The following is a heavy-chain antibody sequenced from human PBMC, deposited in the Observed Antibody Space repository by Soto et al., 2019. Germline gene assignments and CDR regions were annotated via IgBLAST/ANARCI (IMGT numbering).Heavy chain of an antibody. V-gene: IGHV1-8*01. J-gene: IGHJ4*02. D-gene: IGHD1-26*01. CDR1: GYSFTSLD. CDR2: MQPSTGRT. CDR3: ARGVSAGVDY. Sequence: QVQLVQSGAEVREPGASVKVSCKASGYSFTSLDINWVRQTAGQGLEWMGWMQPSTGRTGYAQKFHGRVPMTRDTSINTAYMELTTLTSDDTAFYYCARGVSAGVDYWGQGTLVTVSS.